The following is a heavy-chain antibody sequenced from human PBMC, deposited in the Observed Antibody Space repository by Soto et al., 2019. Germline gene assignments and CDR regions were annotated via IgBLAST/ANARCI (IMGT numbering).Heavy chain of an antibody. J-gene: IGHJ4*02. CDR1: GDSIKTHY. CDR3: ASGWMAAFDN. CDR2: IYSSGST. Sequence: PSETLSLTCNVSGDSIKTHYWSWIRQPPGKGLEWIGYIYSSGSTLYNPSLKRRVTISVDTAKNQFSLRLNSLTAADTAVYYCASGWMAAFDNWGQGTLVTVSS. D-gene: IGHD2-2*03. V-gene: IGHV4-59*11.